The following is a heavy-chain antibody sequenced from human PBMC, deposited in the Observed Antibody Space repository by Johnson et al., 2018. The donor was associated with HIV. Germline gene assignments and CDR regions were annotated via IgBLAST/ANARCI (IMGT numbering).Heavy chain of an antibody. CDR1: GFTFGDYY. CDR2: ISSSGRTI. Sequence: QVQLVESGGGLVKPGGSLRLSCAASGFTFGDYYMSWIRQAPGKGLEWVSYISSSGRTIYSVDSVTGRFTISRDNTKNSLYLQMNSVRAEDTAVYYCAREYEAFDIWGQGTMVTVSS. V-gene: IGHV3-11*04. CDR3: AREYEAFDI. J-gene: IGHJ3*02.